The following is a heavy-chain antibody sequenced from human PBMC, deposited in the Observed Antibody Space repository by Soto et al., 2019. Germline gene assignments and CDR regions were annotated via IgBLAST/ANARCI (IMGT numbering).Heavy chain of an antibody. Sequence: SETLSLTCTVSGGSISSGDYYWSWIRQPPGKGLEWIGYIYYSGSTYYNPSLKSRVTISVDMSKNQFSLKLSSVTAADTAVYYCARGRWGNAQGYWGQGTLVTVSS. CDR1: GGSISSGDYY. CDR2: IYYSGST. V-gene: IGHV4-30-4*01. J-gene: IGHJ4*02. CDR3: ARGRWGNAQGY. D-gene: IGHD3-16*01.